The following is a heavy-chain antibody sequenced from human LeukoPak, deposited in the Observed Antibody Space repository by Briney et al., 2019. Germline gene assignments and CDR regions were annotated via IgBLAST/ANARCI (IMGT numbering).Heavy chain of an antibody. J-gene: IGHJ4*02. CDR2: INPSGGST. D-gene: IGHD4-17*01. V-gene: IGHV1-46*01. CDR1: GYTFTNYY. Sequence: GASVKVSCKASGYTFTNYYMHWVRRAPGQGLEWMGIINPSGGSTSYAQKFQGRATMTRDTSTSTVYMELSSLRSEDTAVYYCARGPMTTVTYYFFDYWGQGTLVTVSS. CDR3: ARGPMTTVTYYFFDY.